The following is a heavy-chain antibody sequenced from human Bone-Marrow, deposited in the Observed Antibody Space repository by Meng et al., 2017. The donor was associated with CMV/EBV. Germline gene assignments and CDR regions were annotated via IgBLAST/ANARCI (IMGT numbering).Heavy chain of an antibody. CDR1: GFTFSSYW. CDR2: IKQDGSEK. CDR3: AGTDSSSWYLYYYGMDV. D-gene: IGHD6-13*01. J-gene: IGHJ6*02. V-gene: IGHV3-7*01. Sequence: GESLKISCAASGFTFSSYWMSWVRQAPGKGLEWVANIKQDGSEKYYVDSVKGRFTISRDNAKNSLYLQMNSLRAEDTAVYYCAGTDSSSWYLYYYGMDVWGQGTTVTVSS.